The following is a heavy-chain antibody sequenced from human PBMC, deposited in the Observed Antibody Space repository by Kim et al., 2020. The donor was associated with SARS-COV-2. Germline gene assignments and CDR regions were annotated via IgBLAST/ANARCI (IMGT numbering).Heavy chain of an antibody. Sequence: GGSLRLSCAASGLTVSSNYMNWVRQAPGKGPERVSVIYTGGDTHFVASVKGPFTISRYNAKNTVYLQMNSLRAEDTAVYYCTTDQLGRVDWSKPIYYHS. CDR1: GLTVSSNY. CDR3: TTDQLGRVDWSKPIYYHS. J-gene: IGHJ6*03. D-gene: IGHD3-9*01. CDR2: IYTGGDT. V-gene: IGHV3-66*01.